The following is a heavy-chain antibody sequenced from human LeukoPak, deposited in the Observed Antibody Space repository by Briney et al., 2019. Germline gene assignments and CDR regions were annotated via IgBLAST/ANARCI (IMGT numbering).Heavy chain of an antibody. J-gene: IGHJ4*02. V-gene: IGHV3-30*03. CDR1: GFTFSTYG. CDR3: LTEDTPTVFDY. D-gene: IGHD5-18*01. CDR2: ISYDGGVR. Sequence: GGSLRLSCAASGFTFSTYGLPWVRQAPGKGLEWVALISYDGGVRYYADSVKGRFTISRDNSKNTLYLQMNSLRTEDTAVYYCLTEDTPTVFDYWGQGILVTVSS.